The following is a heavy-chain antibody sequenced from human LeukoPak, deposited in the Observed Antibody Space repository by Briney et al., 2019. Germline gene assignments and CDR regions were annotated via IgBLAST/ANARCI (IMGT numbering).Heavy chain of an antibody. V-gene: IGHV3-48*03. Sequence: GGSLRLSCAASGFTFSTYAMNWVRQAPGKGLEWVSYISSSGNTISYADSVKGRFTISRDNAKNSLYLQVISLRAEDTAVYYCARGPSIAARYDAFDIWGQGTMVTVSS. CDR2: ISSSGNTI. J-gene: IGHJ3*02. D-gene: IGHD6-6*01. CDR1: GFTFSTYA. CDR3: ARGPSIAARYDAFDI.